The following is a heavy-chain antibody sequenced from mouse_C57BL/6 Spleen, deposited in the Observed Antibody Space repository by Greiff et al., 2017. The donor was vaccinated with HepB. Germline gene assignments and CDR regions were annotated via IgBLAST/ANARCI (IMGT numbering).Heavy chain of an antibody. D-gene: IGHD1-1*01. CDR3: ARFGYYGSSYAMDY. CDR1: GYTFTSYW. V-gene: IGHV1-55*01. CDR2: IYPGSGST. Sequence: VQLQQPGAELVKPGASVKMSCKASGYTFTSYWITWVKQRPGQGLEWIGDIYPGSGSTNYNEKFKSKATLTVATSSSTAYMQLSSLTSEDSAVYYCARFGYYGSSYAMDYWGQGTSVTVSS. J-gene: IGHJ4*01.